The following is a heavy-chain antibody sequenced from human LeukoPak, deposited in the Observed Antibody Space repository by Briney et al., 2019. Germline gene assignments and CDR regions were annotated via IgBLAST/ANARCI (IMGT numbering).Heavy chain of an antibody. CDR1: GGSFSGYY. CDR2: IYTSGST. CDR3: ARDPDYYDSSGYGYNWFDP. Sequence: TSETLSLTCAVYGGSFSGYYWSWIRQPAGKGLEWIGRIYTSGSTNYNPSLKSRVTMSVDTPKNQFSLKLSSVTAADTAVYYCARDPDYYDSSGYGYNWFDPWGQGTLVTVSS. J-gene: IGHJ5*02. D-gene: IGHD3-22*01. V-gene: IGHV4-4*07.